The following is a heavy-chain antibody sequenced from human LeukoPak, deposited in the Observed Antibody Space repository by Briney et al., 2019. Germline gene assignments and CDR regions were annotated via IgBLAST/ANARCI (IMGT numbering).Heavy chain of an antibody. D-gene: IGHD3-22*01. V-gene: IGHV3-30-3*01. CDR3: AKDRRGDSSGTY. CDR1: GFTFSSYA. CDR2: ISYDGSNK. J-gene: IGHJ4*02. Sequence: QPGRSLRLSCAASGFTFSSYAIHWVRQAPGKGLEWVAVISYDGSNKYYADSVKGRFTISRDNSKNTLYLQMNSLRAEDTAVYYCAKDRRGDSSGTYWGQGTLVTVSS.